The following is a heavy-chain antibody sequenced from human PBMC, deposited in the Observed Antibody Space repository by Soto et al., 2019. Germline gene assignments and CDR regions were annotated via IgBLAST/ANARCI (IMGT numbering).Heavy chain of an antibody. V-gene: IGHV4-39*01. CDR3: ARLNRGYNWNKGLFDS. CDR1: GGSISSSSYY. D-gene: IGHD1-1*01. Sequence: SETLSLTCTVTGGSISSSSYYWGWIRQPPGKGLEWIGNIYYSGSTYYNPSLKSRVTISVDTSKNQFSLKLSSVTAADTAVYYCARLNRGYNWNKGLFDSWGQGTLVTVSS. J-gene: IGHJ4*02. CDR2: IYYSGST.